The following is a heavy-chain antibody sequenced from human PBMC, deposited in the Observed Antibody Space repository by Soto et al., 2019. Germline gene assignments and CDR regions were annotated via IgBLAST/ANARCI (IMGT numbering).Heavy chain of an antibody. J-gene: IGHJ6*02. V-gene: IGHV3-23*01. D-gene: IGHD3-10*01. CDR1: GFSFRNYA. CDR2: LTGSSSST. Sequence: GGSLRLSCAASGFSFRNYAMSWVRQAPGKGLEWISTLTGSSSSTYYADSVKGRFTISRDNSKNTLYLQMNSLRAEDTAVYYCAKDRGEYPRYYYGMDVWGQGTTVTVSS. CDR3: AKDRGEYPRYYYGMDV.